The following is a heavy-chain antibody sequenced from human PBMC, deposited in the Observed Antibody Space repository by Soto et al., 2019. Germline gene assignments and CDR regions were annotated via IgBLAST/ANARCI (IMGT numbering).Heavy chain of an antibody. CDR2: IWYDGTAT. Sequence: QVQLVESGGGVVQPGRSLTLSCVASGFTLSNYGMHWVRQAPGKGLEWVAVIWYDGTATYSVDSVKGRFSISRDNAKNERLLQLRSWRAEDTAVCYCARNVVSSGSSRWCDTWGQGTLVTVSS. CDR3: ARNVVSSGSSRWCDT. V-gene: IGHV3-33*01. J-gene: IGHJ5*02. CDR1: GFTLSNYG. D-gene: IGHD2-21*01.